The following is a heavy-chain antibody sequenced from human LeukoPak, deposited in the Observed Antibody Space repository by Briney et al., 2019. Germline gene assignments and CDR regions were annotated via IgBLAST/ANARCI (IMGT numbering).Heavy chain of an antibody. CDR1: GGSISSHY. D-gene: IGHD3-10*01. J-gene: IGHJ6*03. Sequence: SETLSLTCAVSGGSISSHYWSWIRQVPGQGLEWIGYFHIGGATDYNPSLKSRVTMSVDTSRNQFSLKLSSVTAADTAVYYCARDRRFSYYYYMDVWGKGTTVTVSS. CDR2: FHIGGAT. CDR3: ARDRRFSYYYYMDV. V-gene: IGHV4-4*09.